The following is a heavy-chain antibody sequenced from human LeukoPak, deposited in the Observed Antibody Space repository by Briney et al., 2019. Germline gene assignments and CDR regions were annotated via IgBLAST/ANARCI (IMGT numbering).Heavy chain of an antibody. D-gene: IGHD3-22*01. CDR1: GYTFTGYY. J-gene: IGHJ3*02. V-gene: IGHV1-2*02. CDR2: INPNSGGT. Sequence: ASVKVSCKASGYTFTGYYMHWVRQAPGQGLEWMEWINPNSGGTNYAQKLQGRVTMTRDTSINTAYMELSRLRSDDTAMYYCARDSVSVGGYYDSSGYYDAFDIWGQGTMVTVSS. CDR3: ARDSVSVGGYYDSSGYYDAFDI.